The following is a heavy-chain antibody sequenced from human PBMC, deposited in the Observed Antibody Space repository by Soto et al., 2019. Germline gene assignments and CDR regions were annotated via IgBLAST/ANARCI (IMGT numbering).Heavy chain of an antibody. CDR2: INHSGST. J-gene: IGHJ1*01. CDR3: ARVVVTANGEYFQH. V-gene: IGHV4-34*01. CDR1: GGSFSGYY. D-gene: IGHD2-21*02. Sequence: SETLSLTCAVYGGSFSGYYWSWIRQPPGKGLEWIGEINHSGSTNYNPSLKSRVTISVDTSKNQFSLKLSSVTAADTAVYYCARVVVTANGEYFQHWGQGTLVTVSS.